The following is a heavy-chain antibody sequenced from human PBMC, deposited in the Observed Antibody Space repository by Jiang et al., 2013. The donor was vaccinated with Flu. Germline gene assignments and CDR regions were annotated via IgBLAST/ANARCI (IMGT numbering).Heavy chain of an antibody. CDR2: IYYSGST. D-gene: IGHD2-15*01. V-gene: IGHV4-39*01. J-gene: IGHJ4*02. Sequence: GSGLVKPSETLSLTCTVSGGSISSSSYYWGWIRQPPGKGLEWIGSIYYSGSTYYNPSLKSRVTISVDTSKNQFSLKLSSVTAADTAVYYCARQYCSGGSCRGFDYWGQGTLGHRLL. CDR1: GGSISSSSYY. CDR3: ARQYCSGGSCRGFDY.